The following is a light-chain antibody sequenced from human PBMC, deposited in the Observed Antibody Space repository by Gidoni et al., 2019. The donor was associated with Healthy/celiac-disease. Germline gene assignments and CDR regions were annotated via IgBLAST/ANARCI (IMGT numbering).Light chain of an antibody. CDR3: QQYGSSPWT. CDR1: QSVSSSY. J-gene: IGKJ1*01. Sequence: IVFTPSPGPLSLSPGERATLSCRASQSVSSSYLAWYQQKPGQAPRLLNDGASSRATGIPHRFSGSGSGTDFTLTISRLEAEDFAVYYCQQYGSSPWTFGQGTKVEIK. CDR2: GAS. V-gene: IGKV3-20*01.